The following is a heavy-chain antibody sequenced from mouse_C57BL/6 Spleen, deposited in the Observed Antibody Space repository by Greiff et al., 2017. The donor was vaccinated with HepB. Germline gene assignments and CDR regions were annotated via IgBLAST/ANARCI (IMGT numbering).Heavy chain of an antibody. D-gene: IGHD1-3*01. Sequence: VQLKESGAELVRPGASVKLSCTASGFNIKDDYMHWVKQRPEQGLEWIGWIDPENGDTEYASKFQGKATITADTSSNTAYLQLSSLTSEDTAVYYCTRELPFAYWGQGTLVTVSA. CDR1: GFNIKDDY. CDR2: IDPENGDT. V-gene: IGHV14-4*01. J-gene: IGHJ3*01. CDR3: TRELPFAY.